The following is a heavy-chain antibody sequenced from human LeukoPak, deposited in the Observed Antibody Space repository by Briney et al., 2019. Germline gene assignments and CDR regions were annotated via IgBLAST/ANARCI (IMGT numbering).Heavy chain of an antibody. V-gene: IGHV1-2*02. CDR1: GYTFTGYY. Sequence: GASVKVSCKASGYTFTGYYMHWVRQAPGQGLEWMGWINPNSGGTNYAQKFQGRVTMTRDTSISTAYMELSRLRSDDPAVYYCARDFFLGYCSSTSCNPGDYWGQGTLVTVSS. D-gene: IGHD2-2*01. J-gene: IGHJ4*02. CDR3: ARDFFLGYCSSTSCNPGDY. CDR2: INPNSGGT.